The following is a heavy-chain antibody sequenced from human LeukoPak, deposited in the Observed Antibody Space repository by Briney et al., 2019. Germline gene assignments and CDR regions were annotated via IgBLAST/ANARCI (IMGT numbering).Heavy chain of an antibody. CDR2: INPNNGGT. CDR3: AHGGGSYGDV. Sequence: ASVKVSCKASGYTFTGYYMHWVRQAPGQGLEWTGRINPNNGGTDYAQKFQGRVTMTRDTSISTDYMELSSLRSDDTAVYYCAHGGGSYGDVWGQGTMVTVSS. D-gene: IGHD1-26*01. CDR1: GYTFTGYY. V-gene: IGHV1-2*06. J-gene: IGHJ3*01.